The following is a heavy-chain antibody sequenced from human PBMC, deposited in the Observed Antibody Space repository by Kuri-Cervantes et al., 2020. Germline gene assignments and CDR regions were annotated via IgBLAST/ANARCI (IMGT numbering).Heavy chain of an antibody. J-gene: IGHJ4*02. Sequence: GGSLRLSCAASGFTFSSYGMHWVRQAPGKGLEWVTIIWYDGSNKYYADSVKGRFTISRDNSKNTLYLQMNSLRAEDTAVYYCAKKGGSIAPRPGDLFNYWGQGTLVTVSS. D-gene: IGHD6-6*01. CDR1: GFTFSSYG. V-gene: IGHV3-33*06. CDR2: IWYDGSNK. CDR3: AKKGGSIAPRPGDLFNY.